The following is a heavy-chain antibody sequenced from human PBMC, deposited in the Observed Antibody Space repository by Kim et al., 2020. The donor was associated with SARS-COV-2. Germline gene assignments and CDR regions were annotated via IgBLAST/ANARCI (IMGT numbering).Heavy chain of an antibody. Sequence: SETLSLTCAVSGGSISSGGYSWSWIRQPPGKGLEWIAYIYYSGTTYYNPSLKSRVTVSVDRSKNQFSLNVTSVTAADTAVYYCARVDGCDFDHWGQGTLVTVSS. CDR3: ARVDGCDFDH. D-gene: IGHD5-12*01. CDR1: GGSISSGGYS. J-gene: IGHJ4*02. V-gene: IGHV4-30-2*01. CDR2: IYYSGTT.